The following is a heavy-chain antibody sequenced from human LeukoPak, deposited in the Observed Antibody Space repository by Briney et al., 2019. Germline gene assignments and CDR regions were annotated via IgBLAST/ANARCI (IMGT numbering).Heavy chain of an antibody. V-gene: IGHV3-74*01. CDR2: IKGDGIST. CDR3: AKDHYWSIDY. D-gene: IGHD3-3*01. Sequence: PGGSLRLSCAASGFDFSSNWMHWVRHAPGQGLVWVSRIKGDGISTNYADSVKGRFTISRDIAKNTLYLQMNSLRAEDTGVYYCAKDHYWSIDYWGRGTWSPSLQ. J-gene: IGHJ4*02. CDR1: GFDFSSNW.